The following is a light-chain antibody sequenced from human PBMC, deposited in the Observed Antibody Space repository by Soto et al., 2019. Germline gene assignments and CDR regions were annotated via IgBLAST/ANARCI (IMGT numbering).Light chain of an antibody. CDR1: QSINNY. V-gene: IGKV3-11*01. Sequence: EIVLTQSPVTLSLSPGERATLSRRASQSINNYLAWYQQKPGQPPRLLIYDASNRATAIPIRFSGSGSGTDFTLTISSLEPEDSAVYYCQYRGIWPPGATFGGGTKVEIK. J-gene: IGKJ4*01. CDR3: QYRGIWPPGAT. CDR2: DAS.